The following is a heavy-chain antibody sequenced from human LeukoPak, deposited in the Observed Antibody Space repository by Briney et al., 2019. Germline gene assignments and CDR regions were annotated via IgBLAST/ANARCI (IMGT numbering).Heavy chain of an antibody. J-gene: IGHJ5*02. Sequence: GGSLRLSCAASGFTFSDYYMSWIRQAPGKGLEWVGRTRNKANSYTTEYAASVKGRFTISRDDSKNSLYLQMNSLKTEDTAVYYCARAKVRGVITPESWGQGTLVTVSS. D-gene: IGHD3-10*01. V-gene: IGHV3-72*01. CDR3: ARAKVRGVITPES. CDR2: TRNKANSYTT. CDR1: GFTFSDYY.